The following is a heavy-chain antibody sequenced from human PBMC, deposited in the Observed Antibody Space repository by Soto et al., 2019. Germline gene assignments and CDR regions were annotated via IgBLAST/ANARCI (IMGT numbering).Heavy chain of an antibody. CDR2: ISGSGGST. Sequence: GGSQRISCTASGFTFSNHAMHWVRQAPGKGLEWVAAISGSGGSTYYADSVKGRFTISRDNSKNTLYLQMNSLRAEDTAVYYCAKGTGVYTWGQGTLVTSPQ. V-gene: IGHV3-23*01. CDR1: GFTFSNHA. J-gene: IGHJ4*02. CDR3: AKGTGVYT. D-gene: IGHD6-6*01.